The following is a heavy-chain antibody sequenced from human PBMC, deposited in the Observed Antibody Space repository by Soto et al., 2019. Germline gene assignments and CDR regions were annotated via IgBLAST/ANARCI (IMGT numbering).Heavy chain of an antibody. CDR1: GGSISSSSYY. CDR2: IYYSGST. CDR3: ARHSVIRYFDQIGWFDP. Sequence: SETLSLTCTVSGGSISSSSYYWGWIRQPPGKGLEWIGSIYYSGSTYYNPSLKSRVTISVDTSKNQFSLKLSSVTAADTAVYYCARHSVIRYFDQIGWFDPWGQGTLVTVSS. V-gene: IGHV4-39*01. D-gene: IGHD3-9*01. J-gene: IGHJ5*02.